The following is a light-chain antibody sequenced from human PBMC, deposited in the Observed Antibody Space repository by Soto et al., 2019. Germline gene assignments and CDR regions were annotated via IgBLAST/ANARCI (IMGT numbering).Light chain of an antibody. Sequence: SYELTQSPSASVAPGKTASITCGANNIAAKSVHWYSQRPGQAPVVVIYYDSDRPSGIPERFSGSHSGNTATLTSSRVEAGDEADYYCQVWDSSTDHPVFGGGTQL. CDR2: YDS. V-gene: IGLV3-21*04. J-gene: IGLJ7*01. CDR1: NIAAKS. CDR3: QVWDSSTDHPV.